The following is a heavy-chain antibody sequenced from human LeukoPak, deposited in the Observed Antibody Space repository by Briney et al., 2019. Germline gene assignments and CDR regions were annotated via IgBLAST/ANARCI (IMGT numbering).Heavy chain of an antibody. CDR1: RGSFSGYF. Sequence: SETLSLTRDVYRGSFSGYFWSWIRQTPGKGLEWLGEMNDSGSTNYNPSLKSRVTISVAVSKNQYSLRLTSVTAADTAVYYCARKGFVESTGWRGAFDVWGQGTMVTVSS. J-gene: IGHJ3*01. CDR2: MNDSGST. CDR3: ARKGFVESTGWRGAFDV. V-gene: IGHV4-34*01. D-gene: IGHD2-8*02.